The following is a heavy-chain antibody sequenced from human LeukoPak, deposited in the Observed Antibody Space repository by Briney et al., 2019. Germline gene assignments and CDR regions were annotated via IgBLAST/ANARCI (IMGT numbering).Heavy chain of an antibody. D-gene: IGHD1-1*01. CDR1: GFTFSSYG. CDR3: AREVNWRFDY. J-gene: IGHJ4*02. CDR2: ISSNGGST. V-gene: IGHV3-64*01. Sequence: PGGSLRLSCAASGFTFSSYGMYWVRQAPGKGLEYVSAISSNGGSTYYANSVKGRFTISRDNSKNTLYLQMGSLRGEDMAVYYCAREVNWRFDYWGQGTLVTVSS.